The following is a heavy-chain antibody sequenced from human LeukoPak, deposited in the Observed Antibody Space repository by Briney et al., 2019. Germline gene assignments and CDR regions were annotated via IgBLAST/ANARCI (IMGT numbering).Heavy chain of an antibody. CDR2: IYPGDSDT. J-gene: IGHJ5*02. CDR1: GYSFTSYW. CDR3: AIAYCSSTSCYRGNWFDP. Sequence: GESLEISCKGSGYSFTSYWIGWVRQLPGKGLEWMAIIYPGDSDTRYSPSFQGQVTISVDKSISTTYLQWSSLKASDTAMYYCAIAYCSSTSCYRGNWFDPWGQGTLVTVSS. V-gene: IGHV5-51*01. D-gene: IGHD2-2*01.